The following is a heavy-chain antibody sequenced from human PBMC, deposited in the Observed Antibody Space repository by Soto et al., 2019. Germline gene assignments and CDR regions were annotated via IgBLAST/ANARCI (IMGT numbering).Heavy chain of an antibody. Sequence: GGSLRLSCAASGFTFSSYSMNWVRQAPGKGLEGVSYISSSNSTIYYADSVKGRFTISRDNAKNSLYLQMNSLRDEDTAVYYCARATLRRYYDSSGCFDYWGQGPMVTF. D-gene: IGHD3-22*01. CDR3: ARATLRRYYDSSGCFDY. V-gene: IGHV3-48*02. CDR2: ISSSNSTI. J-gene: IGHJ4*02. CDR1: GFTFSSYS.